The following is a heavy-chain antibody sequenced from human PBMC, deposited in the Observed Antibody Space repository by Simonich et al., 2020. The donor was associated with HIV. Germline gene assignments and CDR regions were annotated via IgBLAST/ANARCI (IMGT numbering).Heavy chain of an antibody. V-gene: IGHV3-74*01. J-gene: IGHJ1*01. CDR1: GFTFSSYW. CDR3: AKVQQWLVEYFQH. CDR2: INSDGSST. Sequence: EVQLVESGGGLVQPGGSLRLSCAASGFTFSSYWMHWVRQAPGKGLVWVSRINSDGSSTSYADSVKGRFTISRDNSKNTLDLQMNSLRAEDTAVYYCAKVQQWLVEYFQHWGQGTLVTVSS. D-gene: IGHD6-19*01.